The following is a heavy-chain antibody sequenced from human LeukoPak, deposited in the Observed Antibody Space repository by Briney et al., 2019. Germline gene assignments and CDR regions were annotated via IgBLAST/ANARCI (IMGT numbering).Heavy chain of an antibody. CDR3: ARKANCGGGACYPYYYYYFFDF. CDR2: VSYSGST. Sequence: PSETLSLTCSVSGGSISSFYWNWIRYTPGKGLEWIGYVSYSGSTNYNPSLKGRVSISVDTSKNQFSLSLRSVTAADTAVYHCARKANCGGGACYPYYYYYFFDFWGKGTTVTVSS. CDR1: GGSISSFY. D-gene: IGHD2-15*01. V-gene: IGHV4-59*01. J-gene: IGHJ6*03.